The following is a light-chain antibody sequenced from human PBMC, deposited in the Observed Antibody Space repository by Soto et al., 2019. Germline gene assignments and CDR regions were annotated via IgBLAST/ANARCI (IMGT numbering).Light chain of an antibody. CDR1: QSVGST. J-gene: IGKJ4*01. CDR3: QEYNNWHPIT. V-gene: IGKV3-15*01. Sequence: EKVMTQSPATLSVSPGERATLSCRASQSVGSTLAWYQQKPGQPPRLLIYDASTRATGIPARFSGSGSGTEFTLTISSLQSEDFAVYYCQEYNNWHPITFGGGTKVDIK. CDR2: DAS.